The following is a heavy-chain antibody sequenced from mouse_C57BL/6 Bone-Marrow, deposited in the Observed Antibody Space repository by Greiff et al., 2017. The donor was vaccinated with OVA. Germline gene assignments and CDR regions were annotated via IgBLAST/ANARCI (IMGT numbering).Heavy chain of an antibody. CDR1: GYTFTDYY. Sequence: QVQLKQSGAELVRPGASVKLSCKASGYTFTDYYISWVKQRPGQGLEWIARIYPGSGNIYYNEKFKGKATLTAENSSSTAYMQLSSLTSDDSAVYFCARTERLRDYFDYWCQGTTLPVSS. CDR3: ARTERLRDYFDY. V-gene: IGHV1-76*01. CDR2: IYPGSGNI. D-gene: IGHD2-2*01. J-gene: IGHJ2*01.